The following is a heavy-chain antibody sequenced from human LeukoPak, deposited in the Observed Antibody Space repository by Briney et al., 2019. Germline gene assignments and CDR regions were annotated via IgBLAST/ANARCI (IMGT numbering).Heavy chain of an antibody. CDR3: ARRGLRLGELSLYTRYYFDY. J-gene: IGHJ4*02. CDR1: GYRFTSYW. CDR2: IYPGDSDT. D-gene: IGHD3-16*02. Sequence: GESLKISCKGSGYRFTSYWIGWVGQVPGKGLEWMGIIYPGDSDTRYSPSFQGQVTISADKSISTAYLQWSSLKASDTAMYYRARRGLRLGELSLYTRYYFDYWGQGTLVTVSS. V-gene: IGHV5-51*01.